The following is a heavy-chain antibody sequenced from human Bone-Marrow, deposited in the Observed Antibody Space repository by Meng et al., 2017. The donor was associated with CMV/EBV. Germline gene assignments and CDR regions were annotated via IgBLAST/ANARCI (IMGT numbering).Heavy chain of an antibody. D-gene: IGHD1-26*01. CDR3: ARVATTRFDP. CDR1: GYTFTAYY. Sequence: ASVKVSCKASGYTFTAYYIHWVRQAPGQGLEWMGWINPNSGGTKYAQKFQGRVTMTRDTSINTAYMELSSLRSDDTAVFYCARVATTRFDPWGQGTLVPSPQ. J-gene: IGHJ5*02. V-gene: IGHV1-2*02. CDR2: INPNSGGT.